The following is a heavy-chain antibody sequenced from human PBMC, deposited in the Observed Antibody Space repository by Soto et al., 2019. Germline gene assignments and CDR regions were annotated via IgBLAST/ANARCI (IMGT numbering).Heavy chain of an antibody. CDR3: ARGGGGGLFEH. Sequence: GGSLRLSCATSGFPFSDYYMSWIRQAPGKGLEWLSHISPKSTYRNYADSVKGRFAISRDNTKSSLFLQMNSLGVEDTAVYYCARGGGGGLFEHWGQGVLVTVSS. J-gene: IGHJ4*02. CDR1: GFPFSDYY. CDR2: ISPKSTYR. V-gene: IGHV3-11*06. D-gene: IGHD2-21*01.